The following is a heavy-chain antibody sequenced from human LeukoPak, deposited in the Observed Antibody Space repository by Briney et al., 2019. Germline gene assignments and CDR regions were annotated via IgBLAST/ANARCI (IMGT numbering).Heavy chain of an antibody. Sequence: PSETLSLTCAVYGGSFSGYYWSWIRQPPGKGLEWIGEINHSGSTNYNPSLKSRVTISVDTSKNQFSLKLSSVTAADTAVYYCARMPVAHGMDAWGQGTTVTVSS. J-gene: IGHJ6*02. D-gene: IGHD2-2*01. CDR1: GGSFSGYY. CDR3: ARMPVAHGMDA. CDR2: INHSGST. V-gene: IGHV4-34*01.